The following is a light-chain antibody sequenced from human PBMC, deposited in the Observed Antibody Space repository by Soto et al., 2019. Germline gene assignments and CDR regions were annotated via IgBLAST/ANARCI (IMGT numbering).Light chain of an antibody. J-gene: IGKJ1*01. CDR3: QQYGGSPRT. V-gene: IGKV3-20*01. Sequence: EIVLTQSPGTLSLSPGERATLSCRASQSVSSGFLAWYQQKPGQAPRLLMYGASSRATGIPDRFSGSGSGTDFSLTISRLEPEDFAVYYCQQYGGSPRTFGQGTKV. CDR1: QSVSSGF. CDR2: GAS.